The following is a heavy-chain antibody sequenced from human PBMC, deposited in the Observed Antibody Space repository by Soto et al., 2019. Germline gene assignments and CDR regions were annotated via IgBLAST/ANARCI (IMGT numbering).Heavy chain of an antibody. CDR3: ARGVSSGGGLYGMDV. D-gene: IGHD6-19*01. V-gene: IGHV1-69*02. CDR2: IIPILGIA. Sequence: QVQLVQSGAEVKKPGSSVKVSCKASGGTFSSYTISWVRQAPGQGLEWMGRIIPILGIANYAQKFQGRVTITADKSTSTAYMELSSLRSEDTAVYYCARGVSSGGGLYGMDVWGQGTTVTFS. CDR1: GGTFSSYT. J-gene: IGHJ6*02.